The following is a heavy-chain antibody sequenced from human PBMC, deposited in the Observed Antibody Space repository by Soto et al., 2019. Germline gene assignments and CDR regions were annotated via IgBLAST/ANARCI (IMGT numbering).Heavy chain of an antibody. CDR3: ARDSPQMAGTYYHYGMDV. D-gene: IGHD1-1*01. J-gene: IGHJ6*02. CDR1: GFTFSNFW. CDR2: IKQDGSEK. Sequence: EVQLVESGGGLVQPGGSLRLSCAASGFTFSNFWMTWVRPAPGKGLEWVATIKQDGSEKQYVDSVKGRFSISRDNAKNSLDLQKNNLRVEDTAVYYCARDSPQMAGTYYHYGMDVWGRGTTITVSS. V-gene: IGHV3-7*01.